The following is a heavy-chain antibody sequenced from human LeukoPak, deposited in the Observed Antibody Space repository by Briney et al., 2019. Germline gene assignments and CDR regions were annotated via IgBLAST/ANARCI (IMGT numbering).Heavy chain of an antibody. Sequence: GGSLRLSXAASGFTFSGSGMHWVRQAPGKGLEWVTFIRYDGSNKYYTDSVKGRFTISRDNSKNTRYLQMDSLRAEDTAVYYCARDYDFWSGYYSPTRGYFGYWGQGTLVTVSS. CDR3: ARDYDFWSGYYSPTRGYFGY. V-gene: IGHV3-30*02. CDR2: IRYDGSNK. D-gene: IGHD3-3*01. CDR1: GFTFSGSG. J-gene: IGHJ4*02.